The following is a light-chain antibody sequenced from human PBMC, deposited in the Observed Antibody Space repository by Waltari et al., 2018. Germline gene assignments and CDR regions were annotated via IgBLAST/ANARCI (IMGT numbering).Light chain of an antibody. J-gene: IGLJ1*01. Sequence: QSALTQPPSASGSPGQSVTISCTVTSSDVGGHNFVSWYQQHPGKAPNVIIYEVTKRPSGVPDRFSGSKSGNTASLTVSGLQTEDEAEYYCCSYAGSDTPYVFGTGTTVTVL. CDR2: EVT. CDR1: SSDVGGHNF. V-gene: IGLV2-8*01. CDR3: CSYAGSDTPYV.